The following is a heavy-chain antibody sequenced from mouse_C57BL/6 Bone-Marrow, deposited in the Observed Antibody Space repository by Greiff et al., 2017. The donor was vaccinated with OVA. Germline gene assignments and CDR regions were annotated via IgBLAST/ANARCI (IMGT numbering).Heavy chain of an antibody. J-gene: IGHJ3*01. CDR3: ARTFDGYYWFAY. D-gene: IGHD2-3*01. CDR1: GYTFTSYW. V-gene: IGHV1-64*01. Sequence: QVQLQQPGAELVKPGASVKLSCKASGYTFTSYWTHWVKQRPGQGLEWIGMIHPNSGSTNYNEKFKSKATLTVDKSSSTAYMQLSSLTSEDSAVYYCARTFDGYYWFAYWGQGTLVTVSA. CDR2: IHPNSGST.